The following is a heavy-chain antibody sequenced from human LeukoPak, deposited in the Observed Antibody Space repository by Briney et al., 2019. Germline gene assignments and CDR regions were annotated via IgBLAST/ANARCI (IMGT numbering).Heavy chain of an antibody. CDR2: IIPIFGTA. D-gene: IGHD2-8*01. CDR3: ARESLNAGFDY. J-gene: IGHJ4*02. Sequence: EASVKVSCKASGGTFSSYAISCVRQAPGQGLEWMGGIIPIFGTANYAQKFQGRVTITADKSTSTAYMELSSLRSEDTAVYYCARESLNAGFDYWGQGTLVTVSS. V-gene: IGHV1-69*06. CDR1: GGTFSSYA.